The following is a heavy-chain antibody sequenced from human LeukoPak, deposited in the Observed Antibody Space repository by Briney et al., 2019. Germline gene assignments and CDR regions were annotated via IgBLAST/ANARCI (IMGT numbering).Heavy chain of an antibody. V-gene: IGHV3-7*01. Sequence: GGSLRLSCAAAGFTFSDSWMNWVRQAPGKGLKWVANMNQDGGEKDYVDSVKGRFTISRDNARNLLYLQMSSLRAEDTAVYYCATYTHWVAGDVWGQGTTVTVSS. CDR1: GFTFSDSW. CDR3: ATYTHWVAGDV. D-gene: IGHD3-16*01. J-gene: IGHJ6*02. CDR2: MNQDGGEK.